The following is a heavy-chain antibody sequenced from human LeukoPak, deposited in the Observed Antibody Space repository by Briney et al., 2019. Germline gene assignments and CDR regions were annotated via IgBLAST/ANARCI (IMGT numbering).Heavy chain of an antibody. V-gene: IGHV4-34*01. Sequence: SETLSLTCAVYGGSFSGYYWSWIRQPPGKGLEWIGEINHSGSTNYNPSLKSRVTISVDTSKNQFSLKLSSVTAADTAVYYCERPNYYGSGGYLRNWGQGTLVTVSS. CDR2: INHSGST. CDR1: GGSFSGYY. CDR3: ERPNYYGSGGYLRN. J-gene: IGHJ4*02. D-gene: IGHD3-10*01.